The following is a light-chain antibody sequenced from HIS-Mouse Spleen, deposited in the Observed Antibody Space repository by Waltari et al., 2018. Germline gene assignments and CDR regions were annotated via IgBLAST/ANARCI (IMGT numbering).Light chain of an antibody. V-gene: IGKV1-5*03. Sequence: DIQMNQSPSTLSASVGDRVTITCRASQSISSWLAWYQQKPGKAPKLLIYKASSLESGVPSRFSGSGSGTEFTLTISSLQPDDFATYYCQQYNSYSSYTFGQGTKLEIK. CDR3: QQYNSYSSYT. J-gene: IGKJ2*01. CDR2: KAS. CDR1: QSISSW.